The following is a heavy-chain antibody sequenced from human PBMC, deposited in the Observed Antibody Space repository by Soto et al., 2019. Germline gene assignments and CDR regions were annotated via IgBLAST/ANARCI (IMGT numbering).Heavy chain of an antibody. J-gene: IGHJ6*02. Sequence: QVQLVQSGAEEKKPGASVKVSCKASGYTFTGYAMHWVRQAPGQRLEWMGWINAGNGNTKYSQKFQGRVTITRDTSASTAYMELSSLRSEDTAVYYCARFNVVTESNGMDVWGQGTTVTVSS. CDR2: INAGNGNT. CDR3: ARFNVVTESNGMDV. D-gene: IGHD2-15*01. CDR1: GYTFTGYA. V-gene: IGHV1-3*05.